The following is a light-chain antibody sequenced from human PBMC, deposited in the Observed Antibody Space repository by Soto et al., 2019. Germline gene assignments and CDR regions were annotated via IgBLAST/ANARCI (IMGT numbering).Light chain of an antibody. CDR2: XAS. Sequence: DIQMTQSPSTLSASVGDRVTITCRASQSISNWLAWYQQKPGKAPKLLIYXASSLESGVPSRFSGSGSGTEFTLTISSLQPDDFGTYYCQEYNSYWTFGQGTKVDIK. CDR3: QEYNSYWT. V-gene: IGKV1-5*03. CDR1: QSISNW. J-gene: IGKJ1*01.